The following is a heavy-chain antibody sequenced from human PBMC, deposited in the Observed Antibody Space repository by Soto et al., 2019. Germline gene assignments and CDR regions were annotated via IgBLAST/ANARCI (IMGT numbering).Heavy chain of an antibody. Sequence: SETLSLTCTVSGGCMSSYYWSWIRQPPGKGLEWIGYIYYSGSTNYNPSLKSRVTMSVDTPKNQFSLKLSSVTAADTAVYYCARRGYGPGFPYYYGMDVWGQGTTVTVSS. CDR1: GGCMSSYY. V-gene: IGHV4-59*01. CDR3: ARRGYGPGFPYYYGMDV. D-gene: IGHD3-10*01. CDR2: IYYSGST. J-gene: IGHJ6*02.